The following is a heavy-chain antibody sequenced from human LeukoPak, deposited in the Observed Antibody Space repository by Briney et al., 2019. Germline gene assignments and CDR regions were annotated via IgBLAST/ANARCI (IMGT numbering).Heavy chain of an antibody. V-gene: IGHV3-23*01. D-gene: IGHD2-15*01. CDR2: ISGSGGST. J-gene: IGHJ4*02. CDR1: GFTFSSYA. Sequence: GGCLRLSCAASGFTFSSYAMSWVRPAPGKGLEWVSAISGSGGSTYYADSVKGGFTLSRDNSKNTLYLQMNSLRAEDKAVYYCAEDLGYCSGGSCYPPGFDYWGQGTLVTVSS. CDR3: AEDLGYCSGGSCYPPGFDY.